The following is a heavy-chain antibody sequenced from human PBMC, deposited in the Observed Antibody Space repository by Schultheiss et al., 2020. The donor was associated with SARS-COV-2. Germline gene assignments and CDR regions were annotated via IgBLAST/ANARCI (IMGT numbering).Heavy chain of an antibody. V-gene: IGHV3-23*01. CDR2: ISGSGGST. CDR1: GFTFSSYA. Sequence: GGSLRLSCAASGFTFSSYAMSWVRQAPGKGLEWVSAISGSGGSTYYADSVKGRFTISRDNSKNTLYLQMNSLRAEDTAVYYCARDAVPAPQDLNYYYYYYMDVWGKGTTVTVSS. CDR3: ARDAVPAPQDLNYYYYYYMDV. J-gene: IGHJ6*03. D-gene: IGHD2-2*01.